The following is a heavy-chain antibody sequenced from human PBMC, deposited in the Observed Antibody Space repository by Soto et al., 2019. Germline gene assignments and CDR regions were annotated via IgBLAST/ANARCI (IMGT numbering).Heavy chain of an antibody. CDR2: INAGNGNT. J-gene: IGHJ4*02. D-gene: IGHD3-10*01. Sequence: QVQLVQSGAEVKKPGASVKVSCKASGYTFTSYAMHWVRQAPGQRLEWMGWINAGNGNTKYSQKFQGRVTITRDTSASTAYMELSSLRSKDTAVYYCASVVRGAPGNDYWGQGTLVTVSS. V-gene: IGHV1-3*01. CDR1: GYTFTSYA. CDR3: ASVVRGAPGNDY.